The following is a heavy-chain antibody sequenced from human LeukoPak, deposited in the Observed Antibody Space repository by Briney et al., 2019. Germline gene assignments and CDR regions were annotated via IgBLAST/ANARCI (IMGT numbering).Heavy chain of an antibody. CDR3: ARIVDTAMVIDY. Sequence: ASVKVSCKASGYTFTSYGISWVRQAPGQGLEWMGWINPNSGGANYAQKFQVRVTMTRDTSISTAYMELSRLRSDDTAVYYCARIVDTAMVIDYWGQGTLVTVSS. D-gene: IGHD5-18*01. CDR2: INPNSGGA. V-gene: IGHV1-2*02. J-gene: IGHJ4*02. CDR1: GYTFTSYG.